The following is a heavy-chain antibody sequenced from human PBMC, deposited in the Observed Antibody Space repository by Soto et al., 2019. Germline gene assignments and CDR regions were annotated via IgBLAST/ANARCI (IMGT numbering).Heavy chain of an antibody. J-gene: IGHJ5*02. Sequence: WGSLRLSCAASGFTFSSYAMSWVRQAPGKGLEWVSAISGSGGSTYYADSVKGRFTISRDNSKNTLYLQMNSLRAEDTAVYYCAKCGEAPVWVDPWGQGTLVTVSS. CDR3: AKCGEAPVWVDP. V-gene: IGHV3-23*01. CDR2: ISGSGGST. D-gene: IGHD4-17*01. CDR1: GFTFSSYA.